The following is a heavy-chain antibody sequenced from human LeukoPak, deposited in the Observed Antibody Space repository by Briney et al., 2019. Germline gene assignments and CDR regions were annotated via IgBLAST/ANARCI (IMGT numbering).Heavy chain of an antibody. CDR3: ARDRRPGIAAETLF. J-gene: IGHJ4*02. D-gene: IGHD6-13*01. CDR1: GYTFTGYY. CDR2: INPNSGGT. Sequence: GASVKVSCKASGYTFTGYYMHWVRQAPGQGLEWMGWINPNSGGTNYAQKFQGRVTMIRDTSISTAYMELSRLRSDDTAVYYCARDRRPGIAAETLFWGQGTLVTVSS. V-gene: IGHV1-2*02.